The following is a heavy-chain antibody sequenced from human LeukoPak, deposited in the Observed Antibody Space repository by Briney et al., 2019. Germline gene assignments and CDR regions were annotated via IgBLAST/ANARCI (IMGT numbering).Heavy chain of an antibody. J-gene: IGHJ4*02. V-gene: IGHV5-51*01. CDR3: ARVAKTGFSSSSDYFDY. D-gene: IGHD6-6*01. CDR2: IYPGDSDT. CDR1: GYSFTSYW. Sequence: GESLKISCKGSGYSFTSYWIGWVRQMPGKGLEWMGIIYPGDSDTRYSPSFQGQVTISADKSISTAYLQWTSLRASDTAMYFCARVAKTGFSSSSDYFDYWGQGTLVTVSS.